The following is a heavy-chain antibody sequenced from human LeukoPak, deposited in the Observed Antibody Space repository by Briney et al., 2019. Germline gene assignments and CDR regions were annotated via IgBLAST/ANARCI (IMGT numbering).Heavy chain of an antibody. V-gene: IGHV4-59*01. D-gene: IGHD3-10*01. Sequence: SETLSLTCTVSGASITSYYWSWIRQPPGEGLEWIGYIYHNGNTIYSDSLRSRVTISVDTSKNQFSLKLSSVTAADTAVYYCAREGSGSGSYYRWFDPWGQGTLVTVSS. J-gene: IGHJ5*02. CDR3: AREGSGSGSYYRWFDP. CDR1: GASITSYY. CDR2: IYHNGNT.